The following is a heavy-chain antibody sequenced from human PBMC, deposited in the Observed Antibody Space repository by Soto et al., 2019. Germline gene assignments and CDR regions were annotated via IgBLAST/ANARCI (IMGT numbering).Heavy chain of an antibody. CDR1: GGSISSSNW. V-gene: IGHV4-4*02. Sequence: QVQLQESGPGLVKPSGTLSLTCAVSGGSISSSNWWSWVRQPPGKGLEWIGEIYHSGSTNYNPSLKSGVTISVDKAKNQFSLKLSSVTAADTAVYYCARVVGGYYYGMDVWGQGTTVTVSS. CDR3: ARVVGGYYYGMDV. J-gene: IGHJ6*02. CDR2: IYHSGST. D-gene: IGHD2-2*01.